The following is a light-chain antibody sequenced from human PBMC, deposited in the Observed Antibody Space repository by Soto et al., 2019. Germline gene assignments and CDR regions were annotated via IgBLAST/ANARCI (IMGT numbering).Light chain of an antibody. J-gene: IGKJ5*01. Sequence: DIVMTQSPDSLAVSLGGRATINCKSSQSVLYSFNNKNYLAWYQQKPGQPPKLLIYWASTRESGVPDRFSGSGSGTDFTLTISSLEPEDFAVYYCQQYDNSAITFGQGTRLEIK. CDR1: QSVLYSFNNKNY. CDR3: QQYDNSAIT. V-gene: IGKV4-1*01. CDR2: WAS.